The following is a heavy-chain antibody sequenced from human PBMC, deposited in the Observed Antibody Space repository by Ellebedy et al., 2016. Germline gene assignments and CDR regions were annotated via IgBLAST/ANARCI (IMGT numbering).Heavy chain of an antibody. D-gene: IGHD3-9*01. CDR2: IKANSGGT. V-gene: IGHV1-2*02. CDR1: GYIFGDYY. J-gene: IGHJ4*02. Sequence: ASVKVSXXASGYIFGDYYMHWVRQAPGRGLEYMGWIKANSGGTKYAQKFQDRVTMTRDTSITTAYMDLIRLTSDDTAVYFCARVAFTGYYTDYWGQGTLVTVPS. CDR3: ARVAFTGYYTDY.